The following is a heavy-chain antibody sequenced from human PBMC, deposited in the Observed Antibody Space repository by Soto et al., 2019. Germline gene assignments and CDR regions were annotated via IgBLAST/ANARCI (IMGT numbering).Heavy chain of an antibody. CDR1: GFTFSSYG. CDR2: ISYDGSNK. J-gene: IGHJ6*02. V-gene: IGHV3-30*18. D-gene: IGHD3-9*01. Sequence: PGGSLRLSWAASGFTFSSYGMHWVRQAPGKGLEWVAVISYDGSNKYYADSVKGRFTISRDNSKNTLYLQMNSLRAEDTAVYYCAKDLGNILTGYYRHDYYGMDVWGQGTTVTVSS. CDR3: AKDLGNILTGYYRHDYYGMDV.